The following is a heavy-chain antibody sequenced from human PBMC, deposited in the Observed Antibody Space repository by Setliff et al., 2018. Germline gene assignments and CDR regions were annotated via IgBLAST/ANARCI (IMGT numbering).Heavy chain of an antibody. V-gene: IGHV4-59*01. D-gene: IGHD2-2*01. CDR1: GDSINHFF. CDR3: ARDASFGFDV. CDR2: IYYSGGA. Sequence: PSETLSLTCSVSGDSINHFFWTWVRLSPGEGLEWIGYIYYSGGATYNPSLRGRASIAIGASKAHFSLDLRTVTTADTAVYYCARDASFGFDVWGPGITVTVSS. J-gene: IGHJ6*02.